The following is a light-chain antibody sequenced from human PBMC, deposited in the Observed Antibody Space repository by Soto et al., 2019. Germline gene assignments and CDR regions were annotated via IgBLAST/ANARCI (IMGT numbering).Light chain of an antibody. V-gene: IGKV1-8*01. J-gene: IGKJ1*01. CDR1: QGIRSY. CDR2: AAS. Sequence: AIRMTQSPSSFSASPGDRVTITCRASQGIRSYLAWYQQKPGKAPKLLIYAASTLDSGVPSRFSGSGSGTAFTLTISSLQSEDFATYYCQQYSTYPRTFGQGTKVEIK. CDR3: QQYSTYPRT.